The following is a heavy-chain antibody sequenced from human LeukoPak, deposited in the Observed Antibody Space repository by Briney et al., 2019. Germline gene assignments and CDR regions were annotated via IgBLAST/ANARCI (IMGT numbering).Heavy chain of an antibody. Sequence: PGGSLRLSCAASGFTFSSYAMHWVRQAPGKGLEWVAVISYDGSNKYYADSVKGRFTISRDNSKNTLYLQMNSLRAEDTALYYCAKISRVGATTGFDYWGQGTLVTVSS. J-gene: IGHJ4*02. D-gene: IGHD1-26*01. V-gene: IGHV3-30-3*01. CDR3: AKISRVGATTGFDY. CDR1: GFTFSSYA. CDR2: ISYDGSNK.